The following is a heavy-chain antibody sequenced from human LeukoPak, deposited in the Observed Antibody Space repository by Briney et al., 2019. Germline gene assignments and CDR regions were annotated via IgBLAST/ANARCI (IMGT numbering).Heavy chain of an antibody. Sequence: SVKVSCKASGGTFSSYAISCVRQAPGQGLEWMGGIIPIFGTANYAQKFQGRVTITADKYTSTAYMELSSLRSEDTAVYYCARELGRGGELAYDYWGQGTLVTVSS. V-gene: IGHV1-69*06. CDR1: GGTFSSYA. J-gene: IGHJ4*02. D-gene: IGHD1-26*01. CDR3: ARELGRGGELAYDY. CDR2: IIPIFGTA.